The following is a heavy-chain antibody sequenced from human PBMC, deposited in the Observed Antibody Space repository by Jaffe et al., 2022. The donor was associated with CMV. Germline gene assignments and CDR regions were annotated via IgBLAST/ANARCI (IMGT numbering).Heavy chain of an antibody. Sequence: EVQLVESGGGLVQPGGSLRLSCAASGFTFSSYWMSWVRQAPGKGLEWVANIKQDGSEKYYVDSVKGRFTISRDNAKNSLYLQMNSLRAEDTAVYYCARVGGSYGKYYFDYWGQGTLVTVSS. J-gene: IGHJ4*02. CDR2: IKQDGSEK. D-gene: IGHD1-26*01. V-gene: IGHV3-7*01. CDR1: GFTFSSYW. CDR3: ARVGGSYGKYYFDY.